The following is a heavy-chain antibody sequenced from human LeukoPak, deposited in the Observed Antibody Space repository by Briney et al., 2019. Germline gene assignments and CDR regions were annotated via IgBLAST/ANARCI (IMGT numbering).Heavy chain of an antibody. V-gene: IGHV3-49*04. D-gene: IGHD3-3*01. J-gene: IGHJ4*02. CDR2: IRRKANGGTT. CDR1: GFNFGDYA. Sequence: PGRSLRLSCTSSGFNFGDYAMSWVRQAPGKGPEGAGFIRRKANGGTTEYAASVKDRFTISRDDSKSIAYLKMNGLKTEGTAVYYCTSGLYYDSWSDLFDYWGQGTLVTVSS. CDR3: TSGLYYDSWSDLFDY.